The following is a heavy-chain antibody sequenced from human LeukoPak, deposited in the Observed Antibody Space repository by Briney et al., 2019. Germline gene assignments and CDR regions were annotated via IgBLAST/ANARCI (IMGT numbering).Heavy chain of an antibody. Sequence: GGSLRLSCAASGFTFSNYWMHWVSQVPGKGLVWVSRINDDGSATFYADSVKGRFTISRDNAKNTLNLQMNSLRAEDTAVYYCARDLGQYYDTSDNWFDPWGQGTLVTVSS. CDR2: INDDGSAT. CDR1: GFTFSNYW. V-gene: IGHV3-74*01. CDR3: ARDLGQYYDTSDNWFDP. J-gene: IGHJ5*02. D-gene: IGHD3-22*01.